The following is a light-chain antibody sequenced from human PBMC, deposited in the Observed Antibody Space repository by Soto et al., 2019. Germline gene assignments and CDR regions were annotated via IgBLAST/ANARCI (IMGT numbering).Light chain of an antibody. CDR2: AAS. J-gene: IGKJ1*01. CDR3: QQSYSTPRP. CDR1: QSISTY. V-gene: IGKV1-39*01. Sequence: DIQLTQSPSSLSASVGDRVTITCRASQSISTYLNWYQQKPGKAPKLLIYAASSLQSGVPSRFSGSGSGTDFTLTISSLQPEDSATYYCQQSYSTPRPFGQGT.